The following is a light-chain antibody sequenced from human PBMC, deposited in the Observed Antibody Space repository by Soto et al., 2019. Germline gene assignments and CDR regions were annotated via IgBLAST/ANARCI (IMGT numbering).Light chain of an antibody. CDR2: DVS. J-gene: IGLJ2*01. CDR1: SSDIGDYNY. Sequence: QSVLTQPASVSGSPGQSITISCTGTSSDIGDYNYVSWYQQHPLKAPKLLIYDVSNRPSGVSNRFSGSKSGNTASLTISGLQAEDESFYYCSSYSDSSTLVVFGGGTKLTVL. CDR3: SSYSDSSTLVV. V-gene: IGLV2-14*03.